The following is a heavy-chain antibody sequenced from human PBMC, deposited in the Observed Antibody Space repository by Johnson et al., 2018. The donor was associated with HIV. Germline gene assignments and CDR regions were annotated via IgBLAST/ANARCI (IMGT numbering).Heavy chain of an antibody. Sequence: QVLLVESGGGVVQPGQSLRLSCAASGFTFDDYAMHWVRQAPGKGLEWVSVIYSGGSTSYADSVKGRFTISTDTSKNTLYLQMNALRAEDTAVYYCAISIPRPGWGDAFDIWGQGTMVTVSS. CDR1: GFTFDDYA. D-gene: IGHD3-16*01. CDR3: AISIPRPGWGDAFDI. CDR2: IYSGGST. V-gene: IGHV3-NL1*01. J-gene: IGHJ3*02.